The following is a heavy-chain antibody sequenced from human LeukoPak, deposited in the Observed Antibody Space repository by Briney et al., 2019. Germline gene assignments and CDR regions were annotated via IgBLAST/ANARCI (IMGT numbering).Heavy chain of an antibody. V-gene: IGHV4-30-4*08. CDR2: IYYSGST. Sequence: TLSLTCTVSGGSISSGEYYWSWIRQPPGKGREWIGYIYYSGSTSYYPSLKSRVTISVDTSKNQFSLKLSSVTAADTAVYYCARARPYDSSFDYWGQGILVTVSS. J-gene: IGHJ4*02. CDR3: ARARPYDSSFDY. D-gene: IGHD3-22*01. CDR1: GGSISSGEYY.